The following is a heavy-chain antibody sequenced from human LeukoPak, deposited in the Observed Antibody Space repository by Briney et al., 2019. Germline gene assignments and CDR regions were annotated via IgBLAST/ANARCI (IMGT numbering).Heavy chain of an antibody. Sequence: SETLSLTCTVSGGSISSGSYYWSWIRQPAGKGLEWIGRIYTSGGTNYNPSLKSRVTISVDTSKNQFSLKLSSVTAADTAVYYCARGRGDPFGSGSQFDYWGQGTLVTVSS. V-gene: IGHV4-61*02. J-gene: IGHJ4*02. CDR1: GGSISSGSYY. D-gene: IGHD3-10*01. CDR2: IYTSGGT. CDR3: ARGRGDPFGSGSQFDY.